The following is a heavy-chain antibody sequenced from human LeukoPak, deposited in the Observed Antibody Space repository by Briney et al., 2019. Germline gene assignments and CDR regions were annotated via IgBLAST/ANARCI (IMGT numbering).Heavy chain of an antibody. D-gene: IGHD1-26*01. CDR2: IKQDGSEK. J-gene: IGHJ4*02. CDR3: ARVQWELRGVGSYFEY. CDR1: GFTFSSYW. V-gene: IGHV3-7*01. Sequence: GGPLSLSCVVSGFTFSSYWMSWVRQAPGKGLEWVANIKQDGSEKYYVDSVKGRFTMSRDNAKNSLYLQMNSLRAEDTAVYYCARVQWELRGVGSYFEYWGQGALVTVSS.